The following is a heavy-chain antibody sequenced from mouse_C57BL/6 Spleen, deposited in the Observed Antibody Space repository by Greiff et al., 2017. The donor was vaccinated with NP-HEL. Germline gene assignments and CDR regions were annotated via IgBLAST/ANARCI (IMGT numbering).Heavy chain of an antibody. CDR3: ARGDDGYYVFAMDY. D-gene: IGHD2-3*01. CDR2: INPNNGGT. Sequence: EVQLQQSGPELVKPGASVKISCKASGYTFTDYYMNWVKQSHGKSLEWIGDINPNNGGTSYNQKFKGKATLTVDKSSSTAYMELRSLTSEDSAVYYCARGDDGYYVFAMDYWGQGTSVTVSS. V-gene: IGHV1-26*01. CDR1: GYTFTDYY. J-gene: IGHJ4*01.